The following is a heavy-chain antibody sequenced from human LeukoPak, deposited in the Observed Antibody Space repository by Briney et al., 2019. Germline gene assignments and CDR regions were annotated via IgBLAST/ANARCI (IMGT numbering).Heavy chain of an antibody. Sequence: HPGGSLRLSCAASGFTFSSYAMSWVRQTPRKGLEWVSSISGSGGSTYYADAVKGRFAISRDNSKNTLSLQMNSLRAEDTAIYYCAKVSYGVLDYWGQGTLVTVSS. J-gene: IGHJ4*02. CDR3: AKVSYGVLDY. CDR1: GFTFSSYA. V-gene: IGHV3-23*01. CDR2: ISGSGGST. D-gene: IGHD4-17*01.